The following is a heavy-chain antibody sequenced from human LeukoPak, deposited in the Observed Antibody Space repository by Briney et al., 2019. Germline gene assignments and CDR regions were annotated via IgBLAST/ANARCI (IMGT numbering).Heavy chain of an antibody. J-gene: IGHJ4*02. V-gene: IGHV1-2*02. D-gene: IGHD2-2*01. CDR1: GYTFTGYY. CDR3: VVPAATDPFDY. CDR2: INPNSGGT. Sequence: GASVKVSCKASGYTFTGYYMHWVRQAPGQGLEWMGWINPNSGGTNYAQKFQGRVTMTRDTPISTAYMELSRLRSDDTAVYYCVVPAATDPFDYWGQGTLVTVSS.